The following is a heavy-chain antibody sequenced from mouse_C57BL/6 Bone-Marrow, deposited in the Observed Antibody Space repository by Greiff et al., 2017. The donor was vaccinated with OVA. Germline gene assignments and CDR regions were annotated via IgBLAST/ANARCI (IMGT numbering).Heavy chain of an antibody. V-gene: IGHV1-66*01. Sequence: VQRVESGPELVKPGASVKISCKASGYSFTSYYIHWVKQRPGQGLEWIGWIYPGSGNTKYNEKFKGKATLTADTSSSTAYMQLSSLTSEDSAVYYCARSGELVYFDYWGQGTTLTVSS. CDR1: GYSFTSYY. D-gene: IGHD4-1*01. CDR2: IYPGSGNT. CDR3: ARSGELVYFDY. J-gene: IGHJ2*01.